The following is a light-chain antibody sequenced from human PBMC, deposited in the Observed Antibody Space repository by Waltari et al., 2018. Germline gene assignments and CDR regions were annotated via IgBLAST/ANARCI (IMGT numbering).Light chain of an antibody. V-gene: IGLV2-14*01. Sequence: QSALTQPASVSGSPGQSITISCTGTSSDVGGYNSVSWYQQNPGKAPKLMIYEDTRRPSGVSTRFSGSKSGNTASLTISGLQAEDESDYYCSSYTTRATRVFGGGTKVTVL. CDR3: SSYTTRATRV. CDR2: EDT. J-gene: IGLJ3*02. CDR1: SSDVGGYNS.